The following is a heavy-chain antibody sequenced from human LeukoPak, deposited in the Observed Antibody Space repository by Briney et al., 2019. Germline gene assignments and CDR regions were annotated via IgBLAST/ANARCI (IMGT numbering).Heavy chain of an antibody. D-gene: IGHD2-2*01. CDR3: ARVEVTPQLLNYFDY. V-gene: IGHV3-7*01. CDR1: GFTFSSYW. J-gene: IGHJ4*02. Sequence: GSLRLSCAASGFTFSSYWMSWVRQAPGKGLEWVANIKQDGSEKYYVDSVKGRFTISRDSAKNSLYLQMNSLRAEDTAVYYCARVEVTPQLLNYFDYWGQGTLVTVSS. CDR2: IKQDGSEK.